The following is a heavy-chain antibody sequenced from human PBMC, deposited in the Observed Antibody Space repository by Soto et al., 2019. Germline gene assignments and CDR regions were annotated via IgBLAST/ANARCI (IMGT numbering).Heavy chain of an antibody. V-gene: IGHV1-3*01. CDR1: GYTFTPYP. D-gene: IGHD6-13*01. CDR3: ARAGSRTSWYYYYMDV. J-gene: IGHJ6*03. Sequence: QVQLVQSGAEVKKPGASVEVSCKASGYTFTPYPVHWVRQAPGQRLEWMGWINAVNGNTKYSQKFQGRVTITRDTSASTAYMELSSLRSEDTAVYYCARAGSRTSWYYYYMDVWGKGTTVTVSS. CDR2: INAVNGNT.